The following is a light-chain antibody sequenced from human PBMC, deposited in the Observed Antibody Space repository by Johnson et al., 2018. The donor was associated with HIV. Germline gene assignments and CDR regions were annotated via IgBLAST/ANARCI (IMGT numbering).Light chain of an antibody. V-gene: IGLV1-51*01. CDR3: GTWDSSLMAGLWF. Sequence: QSVLTQPPSVSAAPGQKVTISCSGSSSNIGNNYVSWYQQLPGTAPKLLIYDNNKRPSGIPDRFSGSKSGTSATLGITGLQTGDEADYYCGTWDSSLMAGLWFLGPGTKFTCL. CDR2: DNN. J-gene: IGLJ1*01. CDR1: SSNIGNNY.